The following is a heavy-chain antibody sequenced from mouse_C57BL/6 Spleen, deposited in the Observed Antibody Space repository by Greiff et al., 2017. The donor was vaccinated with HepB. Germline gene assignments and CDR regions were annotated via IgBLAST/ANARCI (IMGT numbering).Heavy chain of an antibody. V-gene: IGHV1-42*01. CDR1: GYSFTGYY. Sequence: VQLQQSGPDLVKPGASVKISCKASGYSFTGYYMNWVKQSPEKSLEWIGEINPSTGGTTYNQKFKAKATLTVDKSSSTAYMQLKSLTSEDSAVYYCANLITTDAMDYWGQGTSVTVSS. CDR2: INPSTGGT. D-gene: IGHD1-1*01. J-gene: IGHJ4*01. CDR3: ANLITTDAMDY.